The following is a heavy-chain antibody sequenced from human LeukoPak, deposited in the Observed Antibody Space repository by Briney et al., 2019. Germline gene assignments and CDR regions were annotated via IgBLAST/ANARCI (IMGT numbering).Heavy chain of an antibody. CDR3: ARGIEMTTLKGYNWFDP. D-gene: IGHD5-24*01. J-gene: IGHJ5*02. CDR2: IHYSGST. Sequence: SSETLSLTCTVSGSSISSYYWSWIRQPPGKGLEWIGYIHYSGSTNYNPSLKSRVTISEDTSKNQFSLKLSSVTAADTAVYYCARGIEMTTLKGYNWFDPWGQGTLVTVSS. V-gene: IGHV4-59*01. CDR1: GSSISSYY.